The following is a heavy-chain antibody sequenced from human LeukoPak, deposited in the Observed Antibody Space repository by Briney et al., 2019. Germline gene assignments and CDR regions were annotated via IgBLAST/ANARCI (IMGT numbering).Heavy chain of an antibody. D-gene: IGHD3-10*01. CDR3: AKELLWFGELLYGGYYLDY. CDR2: ISGGGDIT. V-gene: IGHV3-23*01. J-gene: IGHJ4*02. Sequence: GGSLRLSCAASGFTFSTYAMSWVRQTPGKGLEWVSVISGGGDITYYADSVKGRFTISRDNSKNTLYLQMNSLRAEDTAVYYCAKELLWFGELLYGGYYLDYWGQGTLVTVSS. CDR1: GFTFSTYA.